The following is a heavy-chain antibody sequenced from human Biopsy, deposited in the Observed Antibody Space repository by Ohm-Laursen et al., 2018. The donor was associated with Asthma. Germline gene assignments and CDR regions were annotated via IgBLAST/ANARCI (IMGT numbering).Heavy chain of an antibody. Sequence: LTLTCAASGRHFGSYNMHWARQAPGKGLEWVAVITFDGSTQHYGDSVKGRFTISRDNSKNMLFLQMNSLRAEDTAVYYCSRDTLGYYFDIWGQGTQVTVSS. CDR3: SRDTLGYYFDI. V-gene: IGHV3-30-3*01. J-gene: IGHJ4*02. D-gene: IGHD3-9*01. CDR1: GRHFGSYN. CDR2: ITFDGSTQ.